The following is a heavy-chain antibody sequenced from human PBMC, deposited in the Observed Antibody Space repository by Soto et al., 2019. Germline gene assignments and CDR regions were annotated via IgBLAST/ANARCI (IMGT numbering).Heavy chain of an antibody. J-gene: IGHJ4*01. CDR1: GYTFTNFG. V-gene: IGHV1-18*01. D-gene: IGHD2-21*02. Sequence: QVQLVQSGAEVKKPGASVKVSCKASGYTFTNFGISWVRQAPGQGLEWMGWISAYNGNTNYAQNFQGRVTMTTDTATSTAYMQRRRLRSYDTAVYYCASGGTPIAFGGHGTLVTVSS. CDR2: ISAYNGNT. CDR3: ASGGTPIAF.